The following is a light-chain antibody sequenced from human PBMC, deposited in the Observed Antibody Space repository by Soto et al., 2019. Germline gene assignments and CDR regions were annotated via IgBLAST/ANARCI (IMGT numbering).Light chain of an antibody. CDR1: QSVRNN. CDR3: QQYGDLPWT. J-gene: IGKJ1*01. V-gene: IGKV3-20*01. CDR2: GAS. Sequence: EIVMTQSPVTLSVSPGEGATLFCRASQSVRNNLAWYQQKPGLAPRLLIYGASSRATGIPDRFSGSGSGTDFTLTINRLEPEDFAVYYCQQYGDLPWTFGQGTKVDIK.